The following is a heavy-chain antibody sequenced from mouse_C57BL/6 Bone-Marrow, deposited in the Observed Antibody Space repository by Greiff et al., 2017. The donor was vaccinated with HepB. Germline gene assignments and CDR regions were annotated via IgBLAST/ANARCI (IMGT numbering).Heavy chain of an antibody. CDR3: ARDRYYGSSYGFDV. CDR2: INYDGSST. J-gene: IGHJ1*03. V-gene: IGHV5-16*01. CDR1: GFTFSDYY. Sequence: DVKLVESEGGLVQPGSSMKLSCTASGFTFSDYYMAWVRQVPEKGLEWVGNINYDGSSTYYLDSLKSRFIISRDNAKNILYLQMSSLKSEDTATYYCARDRYYGSSYGFDVWGTGTTVTVSS. D-gene: IGHD1-1*01.